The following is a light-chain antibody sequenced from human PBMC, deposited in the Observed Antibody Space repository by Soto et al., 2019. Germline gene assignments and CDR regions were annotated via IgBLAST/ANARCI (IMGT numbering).Light chain of an antibody. CDR1: QSISSY. Sequence: DIQMTQSPSSLSASVGDRVAITCRASQSISSYLNWYQQKPGESPKILIYAASTLQSGVPSRFSGRGSGPAFSLTISSLQPEDFATYSCQQTFSAPVTFGQGTRLKIK. CDR3: QQTFSAPVT. J-gene: IGKJ2*01. CDR2: AAS. V-gene: IGKV1-39*01.